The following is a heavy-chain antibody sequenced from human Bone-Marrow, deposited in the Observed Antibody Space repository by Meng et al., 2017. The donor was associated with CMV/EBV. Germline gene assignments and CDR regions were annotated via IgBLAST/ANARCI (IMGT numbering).Heavy chain of an antibody. CDR2: ISSSSSYI. CDR1: GFTFSSYS. J-gene: IGHJ3*02. V-gene: IGHV3-21*01. CDR3: ARGIVGAHDAFDI. D-gene: IGHD1-26*01. Sequence: GGSLRLSCAASGFTFSSYSMNWVRQAPGKGLEWVSSISSSSSYIYYADSVKGRFTISRDNAKNSLYLQMNSLRAEDTAVYYCARGIVGAHDAFDIWGQGTMVPVSS.